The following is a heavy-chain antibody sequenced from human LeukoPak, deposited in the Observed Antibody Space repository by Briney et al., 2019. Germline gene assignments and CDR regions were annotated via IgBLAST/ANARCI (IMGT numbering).Heavy chain of an antibody. Sequence: ASVRVSCKASGYTFTSYYMHWVRQAPGQGLEWMGIINPSGGGTSYAQKFQGRVTMTRDTSTSTVYMELSSLRSEDTAVYYCAREGYLAAVSYYFDYWGQGTLVTVSS. V-gene: IGHV1-46*01. CDR3: AREGYLAAVSYYFDY. D-gene: IGHD6-13*01. CDR2: INPSGGGT. CDR1: GYTFTSYY. J-gene: IGHJ4*02.